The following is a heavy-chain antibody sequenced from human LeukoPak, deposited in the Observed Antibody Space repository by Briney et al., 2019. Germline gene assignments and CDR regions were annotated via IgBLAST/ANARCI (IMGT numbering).Heavy chain of an antibody. Sequence: SETLSLTCAVSGGSVSSDDYSWTWIRQPPGKGLEWIGYISHSGSTYYNPSLKSRVTISVDRSKNQFSLKLNSVAAADTAVYYCARDRYSYGTKGWFDPWGQGTLVTVSS. D-gene: IGHD5-18*01. CDR1: GGSVSSDDYS. CDR3: ARDRYSYGTKGWFDP. V-gene: IGHV4-30-2*01. J-gene: IGHJ5*02. CDR2: ISHSGST.